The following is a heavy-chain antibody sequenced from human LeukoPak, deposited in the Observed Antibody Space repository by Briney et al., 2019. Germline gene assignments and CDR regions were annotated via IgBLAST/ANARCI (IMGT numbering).Heavy chain of an antibody. CDR1: GGSISSSSYY. J-gene: IGHJ5*02. CDR3: ARTVIAARRRTGWFDP. CDR2: IYYSGST. V-gene: IGHV4-39*07. Sequence: PSETLSLTCTVSGGSISSSSYYWGWIRQPPGKGLEWIGSIYYSGSTYYNPSLKSRVTISVDTSKNQFSLKLSSVTAADTAVYYCARTVIAARRRTGWFDPWGQGTLVTVSS. D-gene: IGHD6-6*01.